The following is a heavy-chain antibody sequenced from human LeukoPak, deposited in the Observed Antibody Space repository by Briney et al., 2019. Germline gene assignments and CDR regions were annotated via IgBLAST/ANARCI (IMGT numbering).Heavy chain of an antibody. CDR3: ARWDSGSCSD. D-gene: IGHD1-26*01. Sequence: GESLKISCAASGFTFSDHYMDWVRQAPGKGLEWVGRTKNKANSYTTEYAASVKGRFTISRDESKNSLYLQTNSLKTEDTAVYYCARWDSGSCSDWGQGTLVTVSS. V-gene: IGHV3-72*01. CDR2: TKNKANSYTT. CDR1: GFTFSDHY. J-gene: IGHJ4*02.